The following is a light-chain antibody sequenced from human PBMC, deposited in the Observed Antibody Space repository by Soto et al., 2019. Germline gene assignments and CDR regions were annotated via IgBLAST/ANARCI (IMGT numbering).Light chain of an antibody. CDR2: SAT. CDR3: QQSYSIPHT. Sequence: ILLTQSPSSLSASGGDRITITCLPSQSIASFLNWYQQKPGKAPRLLIYSATNLYSGVPSRFSGSDAVTDFTLTISSLQPEDFATYFCQQSYSIPHTFGQGTKVEI. J-gene: IGKJ2*01. CDR1: QSIASF. V-gene: IGKV1-39*01.